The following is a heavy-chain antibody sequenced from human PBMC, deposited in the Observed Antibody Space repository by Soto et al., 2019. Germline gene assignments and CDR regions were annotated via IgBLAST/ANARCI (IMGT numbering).Heavy chain of an antibody. Sequence: KVSCKASGYTFTSYGISWVRQMPGKGLEWMGRIDPSDSYTNYSPSFQGHVTISADKSISTAYLQWSSLKASDTAMYYGARKVVPAPRMDVWGQGTTVTVSS. D-gene: IGHD2-2*01. J-gene: IGHJ6*02. V-gene: IGHV5-10-1*01. CDR1: GYTFTSYG. CDR2: IDPSDSYT. CDR3: ARKVVPAPRMDV.